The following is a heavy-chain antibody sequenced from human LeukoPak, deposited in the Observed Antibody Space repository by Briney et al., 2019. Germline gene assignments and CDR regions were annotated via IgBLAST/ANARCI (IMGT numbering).Heavy chain of an antibody. CDR3: AGGSSPGLFDY. J-gene: IGHJ4*02. CDR1: GGSFSGYY. D-gene: IGHD6-6*01. CDR2: IYYSGST. Sequence: SETLSLTCAVYGGSFSGYYWSWIRQPPGKGLEWIGYIYYSGSTNYNPSLKSRVTISVDTSKNQFSLKLSSVTAADTAVYYCAGGSSPGLFDYWGQGTLVTVSS. V-gene: IGHV4-59*08.